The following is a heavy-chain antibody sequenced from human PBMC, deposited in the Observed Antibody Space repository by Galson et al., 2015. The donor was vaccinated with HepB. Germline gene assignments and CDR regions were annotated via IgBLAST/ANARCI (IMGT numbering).Heavy chain of an antibody. V-gene: IGHV1-18*01. D-gene: IGHD6-19*01. CDR2: ISGYNGDT. CDR1: GYTFNRYG. Sequence: SVKVSCKASGYTFNRYGIIWVRQAPGQGLEWMGWISGYNGDTKFARKFQGRVTMTTDTSTSTAYIELRSLRSDDTAVFYCTRATGSGWYFDYWGQGTLVTVSS. J-gene: IGHJ4*02. CDR3: TRATGSGWYFDY.